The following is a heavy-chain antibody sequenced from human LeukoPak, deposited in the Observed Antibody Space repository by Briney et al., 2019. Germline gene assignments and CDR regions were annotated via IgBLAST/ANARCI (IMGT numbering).Heavy chain of an antibody. CDR2: INHSGST. D-gene: IGHD6-13*01. J-gene: IGHJ4*02. CDR1: GGSFSGYY. Sequence: PSETLSLTCAVYGGSFSGYYWSWIRQPPGKGLEWIGEINHSGSTNYNPSLKSRVTISVDTSKNQFSLKLSSVTAADTAVYYCARLRALGAAFWGQGTLVTVSS. CDR3: ARLRALGAAF. V-gene: IGHV4-34*01.